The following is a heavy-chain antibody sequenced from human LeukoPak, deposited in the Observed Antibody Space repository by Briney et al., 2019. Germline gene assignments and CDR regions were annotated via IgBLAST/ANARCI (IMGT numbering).Heavy chain of an antibody. CDR1: GGTFSSYA. V-gene: IGHV1-69*05. D-gene: IGHD2-2*01. CDR3: ARDKGYYASY. J-gene: IGHJ4*02. Sequence: SVKASCKASGGTFSSYAISWVRQAPGQGLEGMGRIIPIFGTANYAQKFQGRVKITTDETTRTAYMELSSLRSEDTAVYYCARDKGYYASYWGQGTLVTVSS. CDR2: IIPIFGTA.